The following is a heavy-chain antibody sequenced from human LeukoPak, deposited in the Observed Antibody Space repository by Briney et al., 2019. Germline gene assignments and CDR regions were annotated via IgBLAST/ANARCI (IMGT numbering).Heavy chain of an antibody. Sequence: PGGSLRLSCTASGFTFGDYSMNWVRQAPGKGLEWVGFTRSEAYGGTTEYAASVKGRFTISRDDSKNTLYLQMNSLKTEDTAVYYCTTRIQLWFGHDYWGQGTLVTVSS. D-gene: IGHD5-18*01. V-gene: IGHV3-49*04. J-gene: IGHJ4*02. CDR1: GFTFGDYS. CDR2: TRSEAYGGTT. CDR3: TTRIQLWFGHDY.